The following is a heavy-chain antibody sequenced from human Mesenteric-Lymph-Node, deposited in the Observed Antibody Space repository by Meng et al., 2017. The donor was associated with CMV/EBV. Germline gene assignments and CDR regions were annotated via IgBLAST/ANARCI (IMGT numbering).Heavy chain of an antibody. J-gene: IGHJ3*02. D-gene: IGHD3-16*01. CDR2: ISSSSNFI. V-gene: IGHV3-21*01. Sequence: GGSLRLSCAASGFTFTIYSMSWVRQAPGKGLEWVSSISSSSNFIYYADSVKGRFTISRDNAENSLYLQMSSLRAEDTAVYYCARGDNDAFDIWGQGTMVTVSS. CDR3: ARGDNDAFDI. CDR1: GFTFTIYS.